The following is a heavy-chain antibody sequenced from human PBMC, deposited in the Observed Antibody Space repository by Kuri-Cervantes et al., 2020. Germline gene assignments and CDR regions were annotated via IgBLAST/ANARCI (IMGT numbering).Heavy chain of an antibody. CDR1: GGSVTSGSYY. Sequence: SETLSLTCTVSGGSVTSGSYYWSWIRLPPGKGLEWIGYIYYSGSTKYNPSLKSRVTMSLDTSKNQFSLKLSSVTAADTAVYYCARLSAAAGTLGWFDPWGQGTLVTVSS. CDR2: IYYSGST. J-gene: IGHJ5*02. V-gene: IGHV4-61*01. D-gene: IGHD6-13*01. CDR3: ARLSAAAGTLGWFDP.